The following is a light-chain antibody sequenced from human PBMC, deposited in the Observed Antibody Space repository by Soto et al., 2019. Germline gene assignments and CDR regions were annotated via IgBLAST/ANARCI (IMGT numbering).Light chain of an antibody. CDR2: GAT. CDR3: QHYNNWPPYT. CDR1: QSVNTN. V-gene: IGKV3-15*01. J-gene: IGKJ2*01. Sequence: EIVLTQSPATLSVSPGERATLSCRASQSVNTNLAWYQQKPGQAPRLLIYGATTRSSNIPARFSGSGSGTEFTLTISSLQSEDFAVYYCQHYNNWPPYTFGQGTRLEI.